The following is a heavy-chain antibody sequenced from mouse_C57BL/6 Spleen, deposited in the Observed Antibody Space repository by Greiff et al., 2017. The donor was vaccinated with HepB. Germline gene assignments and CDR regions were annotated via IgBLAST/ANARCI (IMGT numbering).Heavy chain of an antibody. CDR1: GYTFTSYW. J-gene: IGHJ3*01. Sequence: QVQLKQPGAELVRPGSSVKLSCKASGYTFTSYWMDWVKQRPGQGLEWIGNIYPSDSETHYNQKFKDKATLTVDKSSSTAYMQLSSLTSEDSAVYYCARSGYYGSIFLFVVGGEETLGSVSA. CDR2: IYPSDSET. D-gene: IGHD1-1*01. V-gene: IGHV1-61*01. CDR3: ARSGYYGSIFLFVV.